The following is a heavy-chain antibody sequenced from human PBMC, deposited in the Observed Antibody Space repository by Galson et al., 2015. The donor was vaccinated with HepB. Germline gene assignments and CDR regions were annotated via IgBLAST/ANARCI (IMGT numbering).Heavy chain of an antibody. J-gene: IGHJ5*02. D-gene: IGHD3-10*01. CDR2: IFYSGNT. CDR3: ARALLWFGESANNWFDP. V-gene: IGHV4-31*03. CDR1: GGSISSGGYY. Sequence: TLSLTCTVSGGSISSGGYYWSWIRQHPGKGLEWIGYIFYSGNTNSNPSLKSRVSVSVDTSRNQFSLKLSSVTAADTAVYYCARALLWFGESANNWFDPWGQGTLVTVSS.